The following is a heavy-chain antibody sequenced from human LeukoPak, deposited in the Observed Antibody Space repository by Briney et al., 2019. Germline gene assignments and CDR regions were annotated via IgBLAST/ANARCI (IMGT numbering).Heavy chain of an antibody. Sequence: PGGSLRLSCAASGFTVRNNYMSWVRQAPGKGLEWVSVIYSGGSTYYADSGKGRFTISRDNSKNTLYLQMNSLRAEDTAAYFCATGERMVRGDGVDYWGQGTLVTVSS. V-gene: IGHV3-66*01. D-gene: IGHD3-10*01. CDR3: ATGERMVRGDGVDY. CDR2: IYSGGST. J-gene: IGHJ4*02. CDR1: GFTVRNNY.